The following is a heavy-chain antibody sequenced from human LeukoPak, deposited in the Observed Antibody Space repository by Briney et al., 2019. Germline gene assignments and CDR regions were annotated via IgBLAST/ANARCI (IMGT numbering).Heavy chain of an antibody. CDR3: ARHGVHYYDSSGYHNWFDP. V-gene: IGHV4-59*08. J-gene: IGHJ5*02. CDR2: IYYSGST. Sequence: PSETLSLTCTVSGGSISSYYWSWIRQPPGKGLEWIGYIYYSGSTNYNPSLKSRVTISVDTSKNQFSLKLSSVTAADTAVYYCARHGVHYYDSSGYHNWFDPWGQGTLVTVSS. D-gene: IGHD3-22*01. CDR1: GGSISSYY.